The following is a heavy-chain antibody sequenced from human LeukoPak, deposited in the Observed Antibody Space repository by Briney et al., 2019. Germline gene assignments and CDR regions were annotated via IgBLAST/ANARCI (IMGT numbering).Heavy chain of an antibody. V-gene: IGHV3-23*01. Sequence: PGGSLRLSCAASGFTFSGYYMSWIRQAPGKGLEWVSAISGSGGSTYYADSVKGRFTISRDNSKNTLYVQMNSLRAEDTAVYYCASSIRYCSTTSCKHYYYYYYMDVWGKGTTVTVSS. CDR2: ISGSGGST. CDR3: ASSIRYCSTTSCKHYYYYYYMDV. D-gene: IGHD2-2*01. J-gene: IGHJ6*03. CDR1: GFTFSGYY.